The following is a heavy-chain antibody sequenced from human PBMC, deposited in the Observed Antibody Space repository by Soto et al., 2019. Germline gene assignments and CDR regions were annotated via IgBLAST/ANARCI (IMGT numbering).Heavy chain of an antibody. Sequence: ASVKVSCKASGYTFTSYAMQLVRQAPGQRLEWMGWINAGNSDTKYSQKFQGRVTITSDTSASTAYMELNSLRAEDTAVYFCAKTGGSGWHLSDWGQGILVTVSS. V-gene: IGHV1-3*01. D-gene: IGHD6-19*01. CDR3: AKTGGSGWHLSD. CDR1: GYTFTSYA. CDR2: INAGNSDT. J-gene: IGHJ4*02.